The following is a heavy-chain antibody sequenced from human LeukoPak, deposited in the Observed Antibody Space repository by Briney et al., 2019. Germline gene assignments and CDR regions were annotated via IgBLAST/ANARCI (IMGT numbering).Heavy chain of an antibody. CDR1: GYTFTSYG. J-gene: IGHJ4*01. V-gene: IGHV1-18*01. CDR2: ISAYNGNT. Sequence: ASVTVSCKASGYTFTSYGISWVRQAPGQGLEWMGWISAYNGNTNYAQKLQGRVTMTTDTFTSTAYMELRSLRSDDTAVYYCARPYKLDYDSSGYLGYWGQGTLVTVSS. D-gene: IGHD3-22*01. CDR3: ARPYKLDYDSSGYLGY.